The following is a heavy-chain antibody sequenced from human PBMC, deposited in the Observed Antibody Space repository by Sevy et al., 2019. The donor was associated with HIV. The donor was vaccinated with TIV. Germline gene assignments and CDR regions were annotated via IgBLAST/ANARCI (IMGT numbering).Heavy chain of an antibody. CDR2: ISSSSSYI. Sequence: GSLRLSCAASGFTFRSYSMNWVRQAPGKGLGWVSSISSSSSYIYHADSVKDRFTISRDNAKNSLYLQMNSLRAEDTAVYYCARGDGPGYWGQGTLVTVSS. V-gene: IGHV3-21*01. CDR3: ARGDGPGY. J-gene: IGHJ4*02. CDR1: GFTFRSYS.